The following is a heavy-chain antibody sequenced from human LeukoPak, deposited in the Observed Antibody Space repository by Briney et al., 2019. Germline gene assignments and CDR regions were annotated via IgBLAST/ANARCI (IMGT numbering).Heavy chain of an antibody. J-gene: IGHJ4*02. CDR1: GFTVSSNS. Sequence: GGSLRLSCTVSGFTVSSNSMSWVRQAPGKGLEWVSFIYSGGNTHYSDSVKGRFTISRDNSKNTVYLQMNSLRAEDTAVYYCANDLGWIQLNLGRGQGTLVTVSS. CDR2: IYSGGNT. CDR3: ANDLGWIQLNLG. V-gene: IGHV3-53*01. D-gene: IGHD5-18*01.